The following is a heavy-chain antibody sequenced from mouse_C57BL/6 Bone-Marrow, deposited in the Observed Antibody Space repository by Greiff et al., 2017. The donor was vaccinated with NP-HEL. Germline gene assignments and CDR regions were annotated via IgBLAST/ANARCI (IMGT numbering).Heavy chain of an antibody. J-gene: IGHJ4*01. V-gene: IGHV1-55*01. CDR2: IYPGSGST. CDR1: GYTFTSYW. Sequence: QVQLQQPGAELVKPGASVKMSCKASGYTFTSYWITWVKQRPGQGLEWIGDIYPGSGSTNYNEKFKSKATLTVDTSSSTAYMQLSSLTSEDSAVYYCARGITTVVAKMDYWGQGTSVTVSS. CDR3: ARGITTVVAKMDY. D-gene: IGHD1-1*01.